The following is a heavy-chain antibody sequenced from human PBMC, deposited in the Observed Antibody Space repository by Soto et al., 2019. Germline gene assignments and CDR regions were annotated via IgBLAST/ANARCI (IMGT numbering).Heavy chain of an antibody. CDR2: MNPNSGNT. CDR1: GYTSTSYD. J-gene: IGHJ4*02. V-gene: IGHV1-8*01. CDR3: ARGGVLLWFGELCFDY. Sequence: ASVKVSCKASGYTSTSYDINWVRQATGQGLEWMGWMNPNSGNTGYAQKFQGRVTMTRNTSISTAYMELSSLRSEDTAVYYCARGGVLLWFGELCFDYWGQGTLVTVSS. D-gene: IGHD3-10*01.